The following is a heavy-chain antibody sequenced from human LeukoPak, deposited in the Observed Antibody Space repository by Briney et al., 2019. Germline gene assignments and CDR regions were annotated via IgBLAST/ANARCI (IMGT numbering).Heavy chain of an antibody. CDR1: GFTFSSYG. Sequence: PGGSLRLSCAASGFTFSSYGMHWVRQAPGKGLEWVAVISYDGSNKYYADSVRGRFTISRDNSKNTLYLQMNSLRAEDTAVYYCAKDSVVGATLDYWGQGTLVTVSS. J-gene: IGHJ4*02. CDR3: AKDSVVGATLDY. D-gene: IGHD1-26*01. V-gene: IGHV3-30*18. CDR2: ISYDGSNK.